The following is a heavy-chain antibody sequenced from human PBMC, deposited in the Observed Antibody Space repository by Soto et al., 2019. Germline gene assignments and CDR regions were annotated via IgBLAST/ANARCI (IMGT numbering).Heavy chain of an antibody. Sequence: QVQLVESGRGVVQPGRSLRLSCADSGFTFSSYAMHWVRQAPGKGLAWVAVISYDGSNKYYADSVKGRFSISRDNSKNTLYQQMNSLRAEDTAVYYCASPSGGIYSPYAFYIWGQGTMVTVSS. J-gene: IGHJ3*02. V-gene: IGHV3-30-3*01. CDR2: ISYDGSNK. CDR3: ASPSGGIYSPYAFYI. D-gene: IGHD2-15*01. CDR1: GFTFSSYA.